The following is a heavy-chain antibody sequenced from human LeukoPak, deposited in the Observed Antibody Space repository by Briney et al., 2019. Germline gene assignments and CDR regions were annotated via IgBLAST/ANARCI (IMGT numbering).Heavy chain of an antibody. CDR3: TREYY. CDR2: IHSNSGVT. Sequence: ASVKVSCTASGYTFTDYYILWVRRAPGQGLEWMGWIHSNSGVTVYSQKFQGRVTMTRDTSITTAYMELSRLTSDDTAMYYCTREYYWGQGTLVTVSS. V-gene: IGHV1-2*02. CDR1: GYTFTDYY. J-gene: IGHJ4*02.